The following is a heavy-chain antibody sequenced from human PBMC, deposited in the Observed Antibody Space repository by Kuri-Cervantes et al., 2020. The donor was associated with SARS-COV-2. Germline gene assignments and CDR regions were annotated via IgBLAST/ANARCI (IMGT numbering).Heavy chain of an antibody. J-gene: IGHJ4*02. Sequence: SQTLSLTCAVSGVPVTGGTYSWAWIRQPAGKRLEWIGHLDTSGSTTHNPSLRGRVSISLDPSSNQVSLSLTSTTAADTAVYYCGRVSWLQLWRRYSDSWGQGTLVTVSS. CDR3: GRVSWLQLWRRYSDS. V-gene: IGHV4-61*09. CDR1: GVPVTGGTYS. D-gene: IGHD5-24*01. CDR2: LDTSGST.